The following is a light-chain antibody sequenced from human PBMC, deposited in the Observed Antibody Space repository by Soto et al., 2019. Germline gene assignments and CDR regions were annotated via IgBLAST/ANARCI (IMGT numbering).Light chain of an antibody. Sequence: DIQMTQSPSTLSASVGDKVTITCRASQSISSWLAWYQQEPGKAPKLLIYDASSLESGVPPRFSGSGSGTEFTLTISSLQPDDFATYYCQQYNSYVTFGGGTKV. CDR1: QSISSW. J-gene: IGKJ4*01. V-gene: IGKV1-5*01. CDR3: QQYNSYVT. CDR2: DAS.